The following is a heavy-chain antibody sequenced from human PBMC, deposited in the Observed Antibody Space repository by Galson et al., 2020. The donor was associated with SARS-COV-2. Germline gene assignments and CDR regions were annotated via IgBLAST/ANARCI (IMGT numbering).Heavy chain of an antibody. D-gene: IGHD6-19*01. CDR2: IWYDGSNK. J-gene: IGHJ5*02. CDR3: AGAVAGIRSWFDP. Sequence: GGSLRLSCAASGFTFSSYGMHWVRQAPGKGLEWVAVIWYDGSNKYYADSVKGRFTISRDNSKNTLYLQMNSLRAEDTAVYYCAGAVAGIRSWFDPWGQGTLVIVSS. V-gene: IGHV3-33*01. CDR1: GFTFSSYG.